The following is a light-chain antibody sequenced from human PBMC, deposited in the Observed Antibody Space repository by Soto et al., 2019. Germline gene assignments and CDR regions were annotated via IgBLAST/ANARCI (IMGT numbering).Light chain of an antibody. CDR2: GAS. V-gene: IGKV3-20*01. CDR3: QQYGTSRT. Sequence: EIVLTPSPGTLSLSPVESATLSCRASQSVSNTYLAWYQPRPGLAPRLLIYGASTRAAGIPDRFTGSGSGTIFTTTISRLEAEDVAVYCCQQYGTSRTFGQGTKVDIK. CDR1: QSVSNTY. J-gene: IGKJ1*01.